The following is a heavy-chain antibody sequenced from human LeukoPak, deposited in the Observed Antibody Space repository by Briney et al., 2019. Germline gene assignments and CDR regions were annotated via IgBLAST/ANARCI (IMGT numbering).Heavy chain of an antibody. Sequence: GASVKVSCKASGYTFTGHYIHWVRQAPGQGLEWMGIINPSDGGATYAQKFQGRVTMTRDTPTSTLYMEVSSLRSEDTAVYYCVRKAPHDSSGWYFDLWGRGTLVTVSS. V-gene: IGHV1-46*01. CDR1: GYTFTGHY. D-gene: IGHD3-22*01. CDR3: VRKAPHDSSGWYFDL. CDR2: INPSDGGA. J-gene: IGHJ2*01.